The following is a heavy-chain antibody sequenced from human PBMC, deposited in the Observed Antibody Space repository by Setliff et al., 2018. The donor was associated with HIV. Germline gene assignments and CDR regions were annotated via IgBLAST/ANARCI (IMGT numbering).Heavy chain of an antibody. CDR1: GGTFSTYT. J-gene: IGHJ3*02. D-gene: IGHD2-2*01. Sequence: ASVKVSCKTSGGTFSTYTIAWVRQAPGQGLEWMGRIIPIFGTPNYAQKFQGRVTITADKSTSTVYLDLRSPTSEDMAMYYCARSVWAVVVPTDPAVDAFAIWGQGTMVTVSS. CDR3: ARSVWAVVVPTDPAVDAFAI. CDR2: IIPIFGTP. V-gene: IGHV1-69*08.